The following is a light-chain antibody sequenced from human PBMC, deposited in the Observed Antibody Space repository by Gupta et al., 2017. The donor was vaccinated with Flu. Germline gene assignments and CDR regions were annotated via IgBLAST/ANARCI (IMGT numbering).Light chain of an antibody. V-gene: IGLV2-14*01. CDR1: SSAVGGYNY. Sequence: QSALTQPASVSGSPGQSITISCTGTSSAVGGYNYVSWYQQHPGKAPKVMIYEVSKRPSGVSNRFSGSKSGNTASLTISGLQAEDEADYHCSSYTSSSTLPYVFGTGTKVTVL. CDR2: EVS. J-gene: IGLJ1*01. CDR3: SSYTSSSTLPYV.